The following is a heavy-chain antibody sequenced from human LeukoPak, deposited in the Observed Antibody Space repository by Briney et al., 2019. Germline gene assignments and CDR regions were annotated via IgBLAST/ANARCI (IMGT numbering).Heavy chain of an antibody. CDR1: GGSISSYC. CDR2: IYYSVRT. J-gene: IGHJ6*02. D-gene: IGHD6-13*01. V-gene: IGHV4-59*08. CDR3: ARLAAGLYYYGIDV. Sequence: PSQTLSLTRTVSGGSISSYCWSWIRHPPRDGLEWIGCIYYSVRTNSNTSLTSRSPMSVDTSKNQVSLQLSSVTAADTAVYYCARLAAGLYYYGIDVWGQGTTVTVSS.